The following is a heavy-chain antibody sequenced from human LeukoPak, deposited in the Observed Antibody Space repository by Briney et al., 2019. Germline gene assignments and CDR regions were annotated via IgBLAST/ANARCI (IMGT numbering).Heavy chain of an antibody. D-gene: IGHD6-13*01. CDR2: ISAYNGNT. J-gene: IGHJ4*02. Sequence: ASVKVSCKTSGYTFTNYGLSWVRQAPGQGLEWMGWISAYNGNTDYAQNLQSRVTLTTDTSTTTAYMELRSLGSDDTAVYYCARDQSLVAYSSTWFDYWGQGTLVTVSS. V-gene: IGHV1-18*01. CDR3: ARDQSLVAYSSTWFDY. CDR1: GYTFTNYG.